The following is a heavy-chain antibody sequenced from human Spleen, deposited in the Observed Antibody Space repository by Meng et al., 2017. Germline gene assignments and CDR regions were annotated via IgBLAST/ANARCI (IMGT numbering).Heavy chain of an antibody. D-gene: IGHD2-2*01. J-gene: IGHJ5*02. CDR1: GGSFSGYY. CDR2: IYYSGST. CDR3: ARGGCSSTSCYLSPNDYGDT. V-gene: IGHV4-34*01. Sequence: SETLSLTCAVYGGSFSGYYWSWIRQPPGKGLEGIGSIYYSGSTYYNPSLKSRVTISVDTSKNQFSLKLSSVTAADTAVYYCARGGCSSTSCYLSPNDYGDTWGQGTLVTVSS.